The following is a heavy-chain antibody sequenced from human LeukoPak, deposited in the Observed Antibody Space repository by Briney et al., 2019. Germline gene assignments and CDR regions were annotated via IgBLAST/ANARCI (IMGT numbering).Heavy chain of an antibody. Sequence: ASVKVSCKASGYTFTSYDINWVRQATGQGLEWMGWMNPNSGNTGYAQKFQARVSMTRNTSISTAYMELSSLRSEDTAVYYCTRGLVVLSATSWAFDIWGHGTMDTVSS. J-gene: IGHJ3*02. CDR3: TRGLVVLSATSWAFDI. V-gene: IGHV1-8*01. CDR2: MNPNSGNT. CDR1: GYTFTSYD. D-gene: IGHD2-15*01.